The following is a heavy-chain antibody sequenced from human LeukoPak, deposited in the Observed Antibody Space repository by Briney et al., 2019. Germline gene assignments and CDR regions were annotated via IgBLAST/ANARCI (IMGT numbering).Heavy chain of an antibody. Sequence: TGGSLRLSCAASGFTFSSYAMHWVRQAPGKGLEWVAVISYDGSNKYYADSVKGRFTISRDNSKNTLYLQMNSLRAEDTAVYYCARSVWNSSSFYPPFDYWGQGTLVTVSS. D-gene: IGHD6-13*01. CDR2: ISYDGSNK. J-gene: IGHJ4*02. CDR3: ARSVWNSSSFYPPFDY. V-gene: IGHV3-30*04. CDR1: GFTFSSYA.